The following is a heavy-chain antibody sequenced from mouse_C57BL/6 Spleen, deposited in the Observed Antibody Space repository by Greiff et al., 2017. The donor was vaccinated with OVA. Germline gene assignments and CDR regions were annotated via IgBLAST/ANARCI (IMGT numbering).Heavy chain of an antibody. J-gene: IGHJ4*01. CDR3: ARGSYEDYYAMDY. CDR1: GYAFSSYW. CDR2: IYPGDGDT. Sequence: QVQLQQSGAELVKPGASVKISCKASGYAFSSYWMNWVKQRPGKGLEWIGQIYPGDGDTNYNGKFKGKATLTADKSSSTAYMQLSSLTSEDSAVYFCARGSYEDYYAMDYWGQGTSVTVSS. V-gene: IGHV1-80*01. D-gene: IGHD2-3*01.